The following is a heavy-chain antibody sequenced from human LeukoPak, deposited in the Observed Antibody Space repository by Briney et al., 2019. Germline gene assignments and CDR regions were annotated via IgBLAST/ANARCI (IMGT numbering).Heavy chain of an antibody. CDR3: ARDWDYYYYGMDV. V-gene: IGHV1-2*02. D-gene: IGHD7-27*01. CDR2: INPNSGGT. CDR1: XYTFTGXY. J-gene: IGHJ6*02. Sequence: XXYTFTGXYMHWVRQAPGQGGEWMGWINPNSGGTNYAQKFQGRVAMTRDTSISTAYMELSRLRSDDTAVYYCARDWDYYYYGMDVWGQGTTVTVSS.